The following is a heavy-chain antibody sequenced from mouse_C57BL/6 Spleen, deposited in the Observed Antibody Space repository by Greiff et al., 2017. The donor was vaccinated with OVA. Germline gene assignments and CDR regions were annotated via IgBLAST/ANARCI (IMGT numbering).Heavy chain of an antibody. D-gene: IGHD1-1*01. J-gene: IGHJ4*01. CDR1: GYTFTSYW. Sequence: QVQLQQPGAELVKPGASVKLSCKASGYTFTSYWMQWVKQRPGQGLEWIGEIDPSDSYTNYNQKFKGKATLTVDTSSSTAYMPLSSLTSEDSAVYYCARGGRSYEGYYAMDYWGQGTSVTVSS. V-gene: IGHV1-50*01. CDR3: ARGGRSYEGYYAMDY. CDR2: IDPSDSYT.